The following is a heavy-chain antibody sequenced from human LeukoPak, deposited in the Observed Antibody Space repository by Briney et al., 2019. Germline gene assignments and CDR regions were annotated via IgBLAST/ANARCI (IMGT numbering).Heavy chain of an antibody. J-gene: IGHJ4*02. CDR3: AKAGLVVVAYFDY. D-gene: IGHD2-15*01. CDR2: ISYDGSNK. CDR1: GFTFSSYG. Sequence: GGSLRLSCAASGFTFSSYGMHWVRQAPGKGLEWVAVISYDGSNKYHADSVKGRFTISRDNSKNTLYLQMNSLRAEDTAVYYCAKAGLVVVAYFDYWGQGTLVTVSS. V-gene: IGHV3-30*18.